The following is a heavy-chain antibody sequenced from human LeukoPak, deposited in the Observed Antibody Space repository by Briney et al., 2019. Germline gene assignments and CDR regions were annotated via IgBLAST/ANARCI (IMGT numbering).Heavy chain of an antibody. CDR1: GFTFSTYN. CDR2: ITSSSSYV. Sequence: TGGSLRLSCEASGFTFSTYNMNWVRQAPGKRLEWVSSITSSSSYVFYADSVKGRFTISRDNAKNSLYLQMNSLRAEDTAVYYCARVIAVADYYYYMDVWGKGPRSPSP. CDR3: ARVIAVADYYYYMDV. D-gene: IGHD6-19*01. V-gene: IGHV3-21*04. J-gene: IGHJ6*03.